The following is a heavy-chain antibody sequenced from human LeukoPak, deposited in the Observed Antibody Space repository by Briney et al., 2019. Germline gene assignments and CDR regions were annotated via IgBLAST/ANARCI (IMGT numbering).Heavy chain of an antibody. D-gene: IGHD3-10*01. CDR2: IYYTGST. CDR3: ARRASGLNWFDP. V-gene: IGHV4-39*01. Sequence: SETLSLTCTVSGGSLSSSGYFWGWVRQPPGKGLEFIGIIYYTGSTYYNPSLKSRVTISVDTSKNQFSLNLSSVAAADTAVYYCARRASGLNWFDPWGQGTLVTVSS. CDR1: GGSLSSSGYF. J-gene: IGHJ5*02.